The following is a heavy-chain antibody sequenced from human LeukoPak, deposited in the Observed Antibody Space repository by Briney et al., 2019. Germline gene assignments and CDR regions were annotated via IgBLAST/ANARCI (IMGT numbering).Heavy chain of an antibody. V-gene: IGHV1-2*02. CDR1: GYTFTGYY. Sequence: GASVKVSCKASGYTFTGYYMHWVRQAPGQGLEWMGWINPNSGGTNYAQKFQGRVTMTRDTSISTAYMELSRLRSDDTAVYYCARAKDYYDSSGYYYYWGQGTLVTVSS. CDR3: ARAKDYYDSSGYYYY. J-gene: IGHJ4*02. D-gene: IGHD3-22*01. CDR2: INPNSGGT.